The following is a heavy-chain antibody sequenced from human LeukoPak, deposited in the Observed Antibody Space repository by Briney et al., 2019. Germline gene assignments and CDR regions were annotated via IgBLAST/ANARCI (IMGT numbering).Heavy chain of an antibody. V-gene: IGHV4-4*02. D-gene: IGHD1-14*01. CDR3: ARAGIPWNPADC. CDR2: IRHSGST. J-gene: IGHJ4*02. Sequence: SGTLSLTCAVSGDSISDSDWWTWVRQPPGKGLEWIGEIRHSGSTNYSPSLKSRVTISTDKFKNQLSLKLSSVTAADTANYFCARAGIPWNPADCWGQGTLVIVSS. CDR1: GDSISDSDW.